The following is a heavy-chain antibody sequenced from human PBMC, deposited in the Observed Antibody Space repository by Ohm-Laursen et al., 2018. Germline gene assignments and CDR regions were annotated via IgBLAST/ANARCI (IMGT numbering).Heavy chain of an antibody. CDR3: ARGLWWFDP. V-gene: IGHV4-38-2*02. CDR1: GYSISSSYF. Sequence: VTLSLTCSVSGYSISSSYFWGWIRQPPGKGLEWIGTIYHSGGTYYYPSLKSRVTISVDTSKNKFSLKLTTVTAADTALYYCARGLWWFDPWGQGTLVTVSS. CDR2: IYHSGGT. J-gene: IGHJ5*02.